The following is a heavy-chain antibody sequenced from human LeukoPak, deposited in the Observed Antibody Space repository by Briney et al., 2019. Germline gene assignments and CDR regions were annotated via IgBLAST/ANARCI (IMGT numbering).Heavy chain of an antibody. CDR1: GGSFSGYY. CDR2: IYYSGST. V-gene: IGHV4-59*01. Sequence: PSETLSLTCAVYGGSFSGYYWSWIRQPPGKGLEWIGYIYYSGSTNYNPSLKSRVTISVDTSKNQFSLKLSSVTAADTAVYYCARTTRGRTIVVGYEVFDYWGQGALVTVSS. J-gene: IGHJ4*02. D-gene: IGHD3-22*01. CDR3: ARTTRGRTIVVGYEVFDY.